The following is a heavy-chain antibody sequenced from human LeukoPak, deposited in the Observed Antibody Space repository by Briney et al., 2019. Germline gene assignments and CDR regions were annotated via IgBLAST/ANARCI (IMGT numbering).Heavy chain of an antibody. Sequence: PSETLSLTCTVSGGSISSSSYYWGWIRQPPGKGLEWIGSIYYSGSTYYNPSLESRVTISVDTSKNQFSLKLSSVTAADTAVYYCARQVYSYGNTPYYFDYWGQGTLVTVSS. CDR2: IYYSGST. D-gene: IGHD5-18*01. CDR1: GGSISSSSYY. V-gene: IGHV4-39*01. J-gene: IGHJ4*02. CDR3: ARQVYSYGNTPYYFDY.